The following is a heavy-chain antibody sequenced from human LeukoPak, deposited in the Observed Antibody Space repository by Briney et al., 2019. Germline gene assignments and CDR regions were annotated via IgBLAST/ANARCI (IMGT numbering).Heavy chain of an antibody. CDR3: AKDSQAAAGQLSWFDP. CDR1: GFTFDDYA. CDR2: ISWNSGSI. V-gene: IGHV3-9*01. Sequence: GGSLRLSCAASGFTFDDYAMHWVRQAPGKGLEWVSGISWNSGSIGYADSVKGRFTISRDNAKNSLYLQMNSLRAEDTALYYCAKDSQAAAGQLSWFDPWGQGTLVTVSS. D-gene: IGHD6-13*01. J-gene: IGHJ5*02.